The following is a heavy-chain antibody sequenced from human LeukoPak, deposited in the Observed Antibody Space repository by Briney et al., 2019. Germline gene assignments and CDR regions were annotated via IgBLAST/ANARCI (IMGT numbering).Heavy chain of an antibody. V-gene: IGHV3-21*05. J-gene: IGHJ3*02. CDR2: ISSSSSYT. CDR1: GFTFSSYE. D-gene: IGHD3-16*01. CDR3: ARVMGGGEAFDI. Sequence: PGGSLRLSCAASGFTFSSYEMNWVRQAPGKGLEWVSYISSSSSYTNYADSVKGRFTISRDNAKNSLYLQMNSLRAEDTAVYYCARVMGGGEAFDIWGQGTMVTVSS.